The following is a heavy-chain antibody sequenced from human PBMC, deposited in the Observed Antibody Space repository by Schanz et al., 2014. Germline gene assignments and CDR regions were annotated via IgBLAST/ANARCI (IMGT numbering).Heavy chain of an antibody. CDR1: GFNLRRYS. Sequence: QLVESGGGLVKPGGSLRLSCATSGFNLRRYSMNWVRQAPGKGLAWVSYISSSSSTIYYTDSVKGRFTISRDNSKNTLYLQMSSLRTEDTAVYFCAGGRAVVTPLDFWGQGTLVTVSS. V-gene: IGHV3-48*01. CDR3: AGGRAVVTPLDF. CDR2: ISSSSSTI. D-gene: IGHD2-15*01. J-gene: IGHJ4*02.